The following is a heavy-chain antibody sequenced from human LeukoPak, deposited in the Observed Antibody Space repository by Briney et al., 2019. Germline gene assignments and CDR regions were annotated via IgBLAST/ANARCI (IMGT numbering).Heavy chain of an antibody. J-gene: IGHJ4*02. V-gene: IGHV3-33*01. D-gene: IGHD3-10*01. Sequence: GGSLRLSCAAAGFNFFTYGMRWVRQAPGKGLEWVAAIWYEGSNKYYAASVKGRFTYSRDNSKCTLSLEMNRLQAQESAADHYARGSRGFGALGYWGPVTLVTVSS. CDR1: GFNFFTYG. CDR2: IWYEGSNK. CDR3: ARGSRGFGALGY.